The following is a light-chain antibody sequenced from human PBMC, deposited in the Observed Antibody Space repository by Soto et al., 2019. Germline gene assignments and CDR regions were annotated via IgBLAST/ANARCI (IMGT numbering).Light chain of an antibody. CDR1: SSNIGAGFD. J-gene: IGLJ3*02. Sequence: QSVLTQPPSVSGAPGQRVTISCTGSSSNIGAGFDVHWYQKLPGTAPKLLIFDNTNRPSGVPDRFSASKSGTSASLAISGLQAGDEADYYCQSYDSSLSRRGVFGGGTKVTVL. CDR2: DNT. CDR3: QSYDSSLSRRGV. V-gene: IGLV1-40*01.